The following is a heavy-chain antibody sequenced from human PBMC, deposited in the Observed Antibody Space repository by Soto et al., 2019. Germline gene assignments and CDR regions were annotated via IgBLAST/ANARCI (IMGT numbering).Heavy chain of an antibody. Sequence: PSETLSLTCTVSGGSISSYYWSWIRQPPGKGLEWIGYIYYSGSTNYNPSLKSRVTISVDTSKNQFSLKLSSVTAADTAVYYCARGLAVDGIFDYWGQGTLVTVS. D-gene: IGHD6-19*01. CDR3: ARGLAVDGIFDY. V-gene: IGHV4-59*01. CDR2: IYYSGST. J-gene: IGHJ4*02. CDR1: GGSISSYY.